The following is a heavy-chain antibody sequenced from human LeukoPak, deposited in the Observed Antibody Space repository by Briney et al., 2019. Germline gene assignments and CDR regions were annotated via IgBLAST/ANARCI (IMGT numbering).Heavy chain of an antibody. V-gene: IGHV1-69*05. J-gene: IGHJ6*03. CDR2: IIPIIGTA. CDR1: GGTFSSYA. Sequence: SVKVSCKASGGTFSSYAISWVRQAPGQGLEWMGGIIPIIGTANYAQKFQCRVTITTDESTSTAYMELSSLRSEDTAVYYCARAGGAVAGNYYYYMDVWGKGTTVTVSS. D-gene: IGHD6-19*01. CDR3: ARAGGAVAGNYYYYMDV.